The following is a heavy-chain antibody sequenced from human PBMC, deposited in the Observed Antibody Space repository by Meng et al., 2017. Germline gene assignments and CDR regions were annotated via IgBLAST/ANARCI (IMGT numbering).Heavy chain of an antibody. J-gene: IGHJ5*02. Sequence: QVELVQCGAGVKKPGASVQVSCKASGYTFTSYAMHWVRQAPGQRLEWMGWINAGNGNTKYSQKFQGRVTITRDTSASTAYMELSSLRSEDTAVYYCARDKLKTFDPWGQGTLVTVSS. CDR1: GYTFTSYA. CDR3: ARDKLKTFDP. V-gene: IGHV1-3*01. CDR2: INAGNGNT.